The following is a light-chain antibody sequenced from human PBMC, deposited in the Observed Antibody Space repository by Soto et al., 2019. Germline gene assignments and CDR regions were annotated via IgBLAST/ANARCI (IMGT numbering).Light chain of an antibody. J-gene: IGKJ1*01. V-gene: IGKV1-5*03. CDR1: QSVSSW. CDR2: KAS. CDR3: QQYNNWPWT. Sequence: DIQMTQSPSSLSASVEDRVIITCRASQSVSSWLAWYQQKPGKAPKLLIYKASTLKSGVPSRFSGSGSGTDFTLTISSLQSEDFAVYYCQQYNNWPWTFGQGTKVDI.